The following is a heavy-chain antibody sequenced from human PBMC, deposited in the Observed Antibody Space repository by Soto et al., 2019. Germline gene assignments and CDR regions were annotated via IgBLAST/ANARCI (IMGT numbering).Heavy chain of an antibody. J-gene: IGHJ4*02. CDR3: AKAKGEGGYDRGLWLFDY. Sequence: GGSLRLSCAASGFTFSSYAMSWVRQAPGKGLEWVSAISGSGGSTYYADSVKGRFTISRDNSKNTLYLQMNSLRAEDTAVYYCAKAKGEGGYDRGLWLFDYWGQGTLVTVSS. CDR1: GFTFSSYA. CDR2: ISGSGGST. V-gene: IGHV3-23*01. D-gene: IGHD5-12*01.